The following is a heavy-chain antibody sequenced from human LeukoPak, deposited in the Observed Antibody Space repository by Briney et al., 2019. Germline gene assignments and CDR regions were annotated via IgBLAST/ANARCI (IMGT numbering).Heavy chain of an antibody. J-gene: IGHJ4*02. V-gene: IGHV3-53*01. CDR1: GFTVSSNY. CDR2: IYSGGST. CDR3: ARDEYDILTGYRY. Sequence: PGGSLRLSCAASGFTVSSNYMSWVRQAPGRGLEWVSVIYSGGSTYYADSVKGRFTISRDNAKNSLYLQMNSLRAEDTAVYYCARDEYDILTGYRYWGQGTLVTVSS. D-gene: IGHD3-9*01.